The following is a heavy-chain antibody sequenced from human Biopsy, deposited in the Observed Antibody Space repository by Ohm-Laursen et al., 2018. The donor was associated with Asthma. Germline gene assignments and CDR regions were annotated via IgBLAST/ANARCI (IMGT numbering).Heavy chain of an antibody. V-gene: IGHV3-9*01. CDR3: ARGGLGYCSSTSCYQNYYYGMDV. D-gene: IGHD2-2*01. J-gene: IGHJ6*02. CDR1: GFTFDDYA. CDR2: ISWNSGSI. Sequence: SLRLSCTASGFTFDDYAMHWVRQASGKGLEWVSGISWNSGSIGYADSVKGRFTISRDNSKNTLYLQMNSLRAEDTAVYYCARGGLGYCSSTSCYQNYYYGMDVWGQGTTVTVSS.